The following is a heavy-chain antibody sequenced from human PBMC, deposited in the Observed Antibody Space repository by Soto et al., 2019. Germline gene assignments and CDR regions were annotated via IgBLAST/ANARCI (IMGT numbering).Heavy chain of an antibody. Sequence: PSETLSLTCTVSGGSISSYYWSWIRQPPGKGLEWIGYIYYSGSTNYNPSLKSRVTISVDTSKNQFSLKLSSVTAADTAVYYCARSTDIVVVPAAISYWFDPWGQGTLVTVSS. CDR1: GGSISSYY. D-gene: IGHD2-2*01. CDR2: IYYSGST. J-gene: IGHJ5*02. V-gene: IGHV4-59*01. CDR3: ARSTDIVVVPAAISYWFDP.